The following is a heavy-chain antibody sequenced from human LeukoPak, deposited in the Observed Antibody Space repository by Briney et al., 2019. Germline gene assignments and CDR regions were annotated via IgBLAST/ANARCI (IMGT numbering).Heavy chain of an antibody. V-gene: IGHV3-33*06. D-gene: IGHD1-14*01. CDR1: GFTFSSYG. CDR3: AKDYPTTAH. Sequence: GGSLRLSCAASGFTFSSYGMHWVRQAPGKGLEWVAVIWYDGSNKYYAESVKGRFTISRDNSKNTLYLQMNSLRAEDTAVYYCAKDYPTTAHWGQGTLVTVSS. CDR2: IWYDGSNK. J-gene: IGHJ4*02.